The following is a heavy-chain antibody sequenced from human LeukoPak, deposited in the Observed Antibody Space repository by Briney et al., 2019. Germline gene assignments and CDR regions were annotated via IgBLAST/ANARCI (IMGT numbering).Heavy chain of an antibody. J-gene: IGHJ5*02. D-gene: IGHD6-19*01. CDR1: GFTFSSYW. Sequence: PGGSLRLSCAASGFTFSSYWMSWVRQAPGKGLEWVAVISYDGSNKYYADSVKGRFTISRDNSKNTLYLQMNSLRSEDTAVYYCARSVGQWLRSNWFDPWGQGTLVTVSS. CDR2: ISYDGSNK. V-gene: IGHV3-30*03. CDR3: ARSVGQWLRSNWFDP.